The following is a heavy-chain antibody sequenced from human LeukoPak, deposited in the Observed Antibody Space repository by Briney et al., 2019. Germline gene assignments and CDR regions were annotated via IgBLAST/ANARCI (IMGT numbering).Heavy chain of an antibody. D-gene: IGHD5-12*01. CDR3: ARDFKSIVATTQTDY. J-gene: IGHJ4*02. V-gene: IGHV1-2*02. CDR1: GYTFTGYY. Sequence: ASVKVSCKASGYTFTGYYMHWVRQAPGQGLEWMGWINPNSGGTNYAQKFQGRVTMTRDTSISTAYMELSRLRSDDTAVYYCARDFKSIVATTQTDYWGQGTLVTVSS. CDR2: INPNSGGT.